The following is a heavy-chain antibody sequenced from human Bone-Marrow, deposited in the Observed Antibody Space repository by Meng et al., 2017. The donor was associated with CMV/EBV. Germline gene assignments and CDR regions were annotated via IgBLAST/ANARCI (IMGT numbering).Heavy chain of an antibody. J-gene: IGHJ6*02. V-gene: IGHV4-38-2*01. CDR3: VRHIIVVPSRGYGVDV. CDR1: GYPFNRGNF. CDR2: VYDSGTT. Sequence: SETLSLTCSVSGYPFNRGNFWGWIRQPPGKGLEWIGVYDSGTTLYNPSLKTRVDISIDTSVSQISLKLSAVTAADTAVYYCVRHIIVVPSRGYGVDVWGQGTTVTVSS. D-gene: IGHD2-2*01.